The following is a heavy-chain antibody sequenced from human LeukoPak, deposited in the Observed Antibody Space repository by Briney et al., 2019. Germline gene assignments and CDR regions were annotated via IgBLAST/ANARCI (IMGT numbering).Heavy chain of an antibody. D-gene: IGHD3-10*01. V-gene: IGHV4-39*01. J-gene: IGHJ3*02. CDR2: INYSGSA. Sequence: PSETLSLTCTVSDDSIRSSSYHWGWIRQPPGRGLEWIGRINYSGSANYNPFLKSRVTTSVDTSKNSFSPNLSSVTAADTAVYYCARRDYYGSETKGASDIWGQGTMVTVSS. CDR1: DDSIRSSSYH. CDR3: ARRDYYGSETKGASDI.